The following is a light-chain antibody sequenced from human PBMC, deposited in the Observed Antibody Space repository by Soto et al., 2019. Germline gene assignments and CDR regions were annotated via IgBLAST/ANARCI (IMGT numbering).Light chain of an antibody. V-gene: IGLV3-1*01. CDR3: QAWDSSTVV. CDR2: QDT. Sequence: SYELTQPPSVSVSPGQTASITCSGDKLGDRYVCWYQQKPGQSPVLVIYQDTKRPSGIPERFSGSNSGNTATLTISGTQAMDEADYYCQAWDSSTVVFGGGTKVTVL. CDR1: KLGDRY. J-gene: IGLJ2*01.